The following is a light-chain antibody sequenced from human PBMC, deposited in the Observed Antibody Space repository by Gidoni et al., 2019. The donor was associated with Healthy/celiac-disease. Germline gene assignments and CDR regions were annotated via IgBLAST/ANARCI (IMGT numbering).Light chain of an antibody. V-gene: IGKV3-20*01. CDR1: QSGSSSY. CDR2: GAS. Sequence: DILLTQSPGTLSLSPGERATLSCRASQSGSSSYLAWYQQKPGQAPRLLIYGASSRATGIPDRFSGSGSGTDFTLTISRLEPEDFAVYYCQQYGSSPWTFGQGTKVEIK. CDR3: QQYGSSPWT. J-gene: IGKJ1*01.